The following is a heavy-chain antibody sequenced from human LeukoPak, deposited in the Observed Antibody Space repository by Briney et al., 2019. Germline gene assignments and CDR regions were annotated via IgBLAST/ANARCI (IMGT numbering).Heavy chain of an antibody. J-gene: IGHJ4*02. CDR1: GFSFSNYG. D-gene: IGHD3-22*01. CDR3: AKDYYDSSGYYFDY. Sequence: PGGSLRLSCAASGFSFSNYGMNWVRQAPGKGLEWVSGISWNSGSIGYADSVKGRFTISRDNAKNSLYLQMNSLRAEDTALYYCAKDYYDSSGYYFDYWGQGTLVTVSS. V-gene: IGHV3-9*01. CDR2: ISWNSGSI.